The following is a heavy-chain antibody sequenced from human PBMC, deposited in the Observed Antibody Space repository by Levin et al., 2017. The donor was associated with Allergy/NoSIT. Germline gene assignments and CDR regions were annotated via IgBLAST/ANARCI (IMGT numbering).Heavy chain of an antibody. V-gene: IGHV3-7*01. CDR2: IKQDGSEK. Sequence: GGSLRLSCAASGFTFSSYWMSWVRQAPGKGLEWVANIKQDGSEKYYVDSVKGRFTISRDNAKNSLYLQMNSLRAEDTAVYYCARGRYSYGPDWYFDYWGQGTLVTVSS. CDR1: GFTFSSYW. CDR3: ARGRYSYGPDWYFDY. J-gene: IGHJ4*02. D-gene: IGHD5-18*01.